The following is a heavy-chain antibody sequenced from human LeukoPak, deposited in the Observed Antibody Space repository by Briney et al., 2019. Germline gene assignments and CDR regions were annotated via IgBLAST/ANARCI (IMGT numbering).Heavy chain of an antibody. V-gene: IGHV3-48*01. CDR3: AKEVTYGGAAFDV. CDR1: GFSFSSYN. Sequence: PGGSPRLSCAASGFSFSSYNMNWVRQAPGKGLEWISYISSTRPTIYYADSVKGRFTISRDDAKSSLYLQMNSLRVEDTAVYYCAKEVTYGGAAFDVWGQGTTVTVSS. D-gene: IGHD3-10*01. CDR2: ISSTRPTI. J-gene: IGHJ3*01.